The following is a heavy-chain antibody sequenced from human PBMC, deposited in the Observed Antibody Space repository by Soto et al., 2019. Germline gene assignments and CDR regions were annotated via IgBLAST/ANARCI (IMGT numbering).Heavy chain of an antibody. D-gene: IGHD5-12*01. CDR1: GFTVSSNY. J-gene: IGHJ6*03. V-gene: IGHV3-53*04. Sequence: GGSLRLSCAASGFTVSSNYMSWVRQAPGKGLEWVSVIYSGGSTYYADSVKGRFTISRHNSKNTLYLQMISLRAEDTAVYYCARDRNGYSGYDDYYYMDVWGKGTMVTVSS. CDR3: ARDRNGYSGYDDYYYMDV. CDR2: IYSGGST.